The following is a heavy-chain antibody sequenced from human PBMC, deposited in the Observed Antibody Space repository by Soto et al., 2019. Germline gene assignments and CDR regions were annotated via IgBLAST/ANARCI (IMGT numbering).Heavy chain of an antibody. J-gene: IGHJ4*02. CDR1: GFTFSSYR. V-gene: IGHV3-74*01. CDR2: INADGSTT. D-gene: IGHD7-27*01. Sequence: EVQLVESGGALVQPGGSLRLSCAASGFTFSSYRFHWVRQAPGKGLVWVSHINADGSTTTYADSVRGRFTIPRNTAENTLYLEMNSRRAEDTAVYYCATLGGPQLGARDYWGQGTLVTVSS. CDR3: ATLGGPQLGARDY.